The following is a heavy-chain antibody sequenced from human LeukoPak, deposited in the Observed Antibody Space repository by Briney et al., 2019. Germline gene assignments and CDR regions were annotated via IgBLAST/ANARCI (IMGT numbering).Heavy chain of an antibody. Sequence: GASVKVSCKASGYTFTGYYMHWVQQAPGQGLEWMGWINPNSGGTNYAQKFQGRVTMTRDTSISTAFMELSRLRSDDTAVYYCARQGPHWQQLERWGQGTLVTVSS. J-gene: IGHJ4*02. CDR3: ARQGPHWQQLER. CDR1: GYTFTGYY. D-gene: IGHD6-13*01. V-gene: IGHV1-2*02. CDR2: INPNSGGT.